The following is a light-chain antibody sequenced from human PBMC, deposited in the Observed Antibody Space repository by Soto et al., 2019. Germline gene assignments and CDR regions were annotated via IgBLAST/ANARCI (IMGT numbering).Light chain of an antibody. J-gene: IGKJ3*01. V-gene: IGKV1-5*01. CDR3: QQYNSYLFT. CDR1: QSISSW. CDR2: DAS. Sequence: DIQMTQSPSTLYASVGDRVTITCRGSQSISSWLAWYQQKPGKALKLLIYDASCLESGVPSRFSDSGSGTEFTLTISSQQPDDIATYYCQQYNSYLFTFGAGTKVDIK.